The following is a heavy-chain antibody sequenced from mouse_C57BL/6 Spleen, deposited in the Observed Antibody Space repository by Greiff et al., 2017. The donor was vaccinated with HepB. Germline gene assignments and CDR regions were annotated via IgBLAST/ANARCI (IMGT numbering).Heavy chain of an antibody. J-gene: IGHJ4*01. CDR1: GYTFTSYW. V-gene: IGHV1-64*01. Sequence: QVQLQQPGAELVKPGASVKLSCKASGYTFTSYWMHWVKQRPGQGLEWIGMIHPNSGSTNYNEKFKSKATLTVDKSSSTAYMQLSSLTSEDSAVYYCARRERITTAVEAMDYWGQGTSVTVSS. CDR3: ARRERITTAVEAMDY. CDR2: IHPNSGST. D-gene: IGHD1-1*01.